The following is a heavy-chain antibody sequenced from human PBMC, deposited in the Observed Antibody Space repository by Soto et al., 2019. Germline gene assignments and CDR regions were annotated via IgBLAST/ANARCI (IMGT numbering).Heavy chain of an antibody. D-gene: IGHD3-16*01. J-gene: IGHJ3*02. V-gene: IGHV3-21*01. CDR2: ISSSSSYI. Sequence: GGSLRLSCAASGFTFSSYSMNWVRQAPGKGLEWVSSISSSSSYIYYADSVKGRFTISRDNAKNSLYLQMNSLRAEDTAVYYCARDLITFGRSRAFDIWGQGTMVTVSS. CDR1: GFTFSSYS. CDR3: ARDLITFGRSRAFDI.